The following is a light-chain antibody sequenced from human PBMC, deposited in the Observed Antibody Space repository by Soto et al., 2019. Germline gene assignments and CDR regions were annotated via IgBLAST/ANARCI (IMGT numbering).Light chain of an antibody. CDR2: GAS. V-gene: IGKV3-20*01. J-gene: IGKJ5*01. CDR3: QQYESSTSTP. Sequence: EIVLTQSPGTLSLSPGERATLSCRASQSVSSSYLAWYQQKPGQAPRLLIYGASSRATGIPDRFSGSGSGTDFTLTISRLEPEDFAVYYCQQYESSTSTPFGQVTRLEI. CDR1: QSVSSSY.